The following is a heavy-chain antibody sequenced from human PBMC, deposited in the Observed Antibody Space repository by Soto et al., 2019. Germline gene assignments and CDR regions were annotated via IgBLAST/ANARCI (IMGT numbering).Heavy chain of an antibody. CDR1: GFTFSSYG. V-gene: IGHV3-30*18. J-gene: IGHJ4*02. CDR3: AKDQDYDPMEY. Sequence: QVQLVESGGGVVQPGRSLRLSCAASGFTFSSYGMHWVRQAPGKGLEWVAVISYDGSNKYYADSVKGRFTISRDNSKNTLYLQMNSLRAEDTAVYYCAKDQDYDPMEYWGQGTLVTFSS. D-gene: IGHD3-3*01. CDR2: ISYDGSNK.